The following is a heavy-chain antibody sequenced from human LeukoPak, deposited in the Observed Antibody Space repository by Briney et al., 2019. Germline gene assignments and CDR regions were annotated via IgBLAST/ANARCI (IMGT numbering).Heavy chain of an antibody. J-gene: IGHJ3*02. CDR2: ISYDGSNK. Sequence: PGGSLRLSCAASGFTFSSYAMHWVRQAPGKGLEWVAVISYDGSNKYYADSVKGRFTISRDNSENTLYLQMNSLRAEDTAVYYCARDNGDYDSSGYDAFDIWGQGTMVTVSS. D-gene: IGHD3-22*01. CDR3: ARDNGDYDSSGYDAFDI. V-gene: IGHV3-30-3*01. CDR1: GFTFSSYA.